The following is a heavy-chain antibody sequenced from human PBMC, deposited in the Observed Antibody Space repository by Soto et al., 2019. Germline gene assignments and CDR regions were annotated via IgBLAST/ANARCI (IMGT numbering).Heavy chain of an antibody. D-gene: IGHD4-17*01. CDR3: ATSHYGEMD. J-gene: IGHJ1*01. CDR1: GFNFNYYG. V-gene: IGHV3-23*01. Sequence: EVQLLESGGGLVQAGGSLRLTCAGSGFNFNYYGMSWVRQAPGKGLEWVSIVTGNGDLTYYTDSVKGRFTISRDNSENLVWLQMNSLSVGDTAIYSCATSHYGEMDWGQGPLVTVSS. CDR2: VTGNGDLT.